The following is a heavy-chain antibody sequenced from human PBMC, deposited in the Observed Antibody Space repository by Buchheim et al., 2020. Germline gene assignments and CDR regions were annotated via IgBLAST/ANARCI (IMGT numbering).Heavy chain of an antibody. CDR1: GGSISSYY. CDR2: IYYSGST. V-gene: IGHV4-59*01. Sequence: QVQLQESGPGLVKPSETLSLTCTVSGGSISSYYWSWIRQPPGKGLEWIGYIYYSGSTNYNPSLKSRVTISVDTSKNQFSLKLSSVTAADTAVYYCARDVGSYDFWSGYYGVDTGRDYYYGMNVWGQGTT. J-gene: IGHJ6*02. CDR3: ARDVGSYDFWSGYYGVDTGRDYYYGMNV. D-gene: IGHD3-3*01.